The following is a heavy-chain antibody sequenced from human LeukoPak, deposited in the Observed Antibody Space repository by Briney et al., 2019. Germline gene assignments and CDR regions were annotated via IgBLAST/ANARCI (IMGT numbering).Heavy chain of an antibody. D-gene: IGHD1-14*01. Sequence: GGSLRLSCAASAFTFRSNAMHWVRQAPGKGLEWVAVIAYDGSRAFYADSVKGRFTISRDNSKNTMSVQMDDLRAEDTAVYYCTRYNNDHFDYWGQGTLVTVSS. J-gene: IGHJ4*02. CDR2: IAYDGSRA. V-gene: IGHV3-33*08. CDR1: AFTFRSNA. CDR3: TRYNNDHFDY.